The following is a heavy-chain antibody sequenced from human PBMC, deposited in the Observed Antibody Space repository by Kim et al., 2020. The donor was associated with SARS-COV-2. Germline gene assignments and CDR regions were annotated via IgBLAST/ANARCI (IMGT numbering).Heavy chain of an antibody. Sequence: GGSLRLSCAASGFTFGDYAMHWVRQAPGKGLEWVSGISWNSGSIGYADSVKGRFTISRDNAKNSLYLQMNSLRAEDTALYYCAKDVPGPNGNYYYYMDVWGKGTTVTVSS. CDR1: GFTFGDYA. D-gene: IGHD1-1*01. J-gene: IGHJ6*03. CDR3: AKDVPGPNGNYYYYMDV. CDR2: ISWNSGSI. V-gene: IGHV3-9*01.